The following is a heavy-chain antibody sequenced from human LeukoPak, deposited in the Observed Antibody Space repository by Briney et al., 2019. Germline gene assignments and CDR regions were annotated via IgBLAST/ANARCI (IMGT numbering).Heavy chain of an antibody. CDR1: GGSISSGGYS. D-gene: IGHD2-21*01. CDR2: IYHSGST. J-gene: IGHJ2*01. CDR3: ARRLGWYFDL. V-gene: IGHV4-30-2*01. Sequence: PSQTLSLTCAVSGGSISSGGYSWSWIRQPPGKGLEWIGYIYHSGSTYYNPSLKSRVTISVDRSKNQFSLKLSSVTAADTAVYYCARRLGWYFDLWGRGTLVTVSS.